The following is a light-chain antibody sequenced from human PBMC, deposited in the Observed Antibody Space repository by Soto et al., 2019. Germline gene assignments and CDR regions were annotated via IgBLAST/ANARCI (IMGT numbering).Light chain of an antibody. CDR2: GAS. CDR1: QSVSSSY. Sequence: EIVLTQSPGTLSLSPGDIATLSCRASQSVSSSYLAWYQQKPGQSPRVLIFGASIRATGIPARFSGSGSGTDFTLTISRLEPEDVATYYCQQYESLPLTFGQGTRLEIK. J-gene: IGKJ5*01. CDR3: QQYESLPLT. V-gene: IGKV3-20*01.